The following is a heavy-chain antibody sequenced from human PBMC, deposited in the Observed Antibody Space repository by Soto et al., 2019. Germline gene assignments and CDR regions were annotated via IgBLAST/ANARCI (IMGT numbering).Heavy chain of an antibody. CDR1: GFTFSSHW. D-gene: IGHD2-2*01. CDR3: AREAGYCSRTSCYRRAFYL. V-gene: IGHV3-74*01. Sequence: EVELVESGGDLVQPGGSLRLSCAASGFTFSSHWMHWVRQVPGKGLVWIGRVNTDGATTSYADAVKGRFTISRDNAKNTVFLLMDGLTAEDTSTYYCAREAGYCSRTSCYRRAFYLWGQGTMVTVSP. CDR2: VNTDGATT. J-gene: IGHJ3*01.